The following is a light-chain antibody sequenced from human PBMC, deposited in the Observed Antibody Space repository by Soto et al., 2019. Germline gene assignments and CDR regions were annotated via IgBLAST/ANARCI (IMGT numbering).Light chain of an antibody. CDR3: QQYGRSWT. CDR2: GAS. J-gene: IGKJ1*01. Sequence: EIVLTQSPDTVSVSPGERVTLSCRASQNIFSNYLAWYQQKPGQAPRLLIYGASTSATGIADRFSGGGSGTDFTLTISRLEPEDFAVYHCQQYGRSWTFTQGTKFDIK. V-gene: IGKV3-20*01. CDR1: QNIFSNY.